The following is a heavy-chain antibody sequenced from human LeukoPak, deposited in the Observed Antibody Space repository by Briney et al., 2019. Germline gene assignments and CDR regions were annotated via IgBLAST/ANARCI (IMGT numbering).Heavy chain of an antibody. CDR3: ARRWYLDL. Sequence: GGSLRLLCRPSRFTFSIYPMQGLRHSRDGGGVGGAVISCGGSDKYYAVSVKGRYTISRDNSENTLYVQMNSLRTEDTAVYYCARRWYLDLWGRGNLVTASS. CDR1: RFTFSIYP. CDR2: ISCGGSDK. J-gene: IGHJ2*01. V-gene: IGHV3-30-3*01.